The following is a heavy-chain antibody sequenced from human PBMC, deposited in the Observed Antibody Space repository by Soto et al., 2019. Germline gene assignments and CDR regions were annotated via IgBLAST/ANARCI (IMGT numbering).Heavy chain of an antibody. Sequence: QVQLVQSGAEVKKPGASVKVSCKASGYTFTSYDINWVRQATGQGLEYLGWMNPNSGNTAYVQKFQGRVTMTWDTXXXXXXXXXXXXXXXXXXXXXXXXXXXXXXXXXXXXPWGQGTLVTVSS. V-gene: IGHV1-8*01. CDR2: MNPNSGNT. CDR3: XXXXXXXXXXXXXXP. J-gene: IGHJ5*02. CDR1: GYTFTSYD.